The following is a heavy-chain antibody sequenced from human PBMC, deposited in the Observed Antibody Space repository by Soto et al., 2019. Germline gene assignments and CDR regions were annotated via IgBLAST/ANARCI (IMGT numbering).Heavy chain of an antibody. J-gene: IGHJ3*02. D-gene: IGHD3-10*01. Sequence: SETLSLTFTVSGGSISSYYWSWIRQPPGKGLEWIGYIYYSGSTNYNPSLKSRVTISVDTSKNQFSLKLSSVTAADTAVYYCARGITMVRGVSPRDAFDIWGQGTMVTVSS. CDR3: ARGITMVRGVSPRDAFDI. V-gene: IGHV4-59*08. CDR1: GGSISSYY. CDR2: IYYSGST.